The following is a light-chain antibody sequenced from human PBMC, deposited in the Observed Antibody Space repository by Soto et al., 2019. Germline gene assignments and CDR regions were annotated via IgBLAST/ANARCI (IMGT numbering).Light chain of an antibody. CDR2: AAS. Sequence: DIQMTQSPSSLSASVGDRVTITCRASQSISSYLNWYQQKPGKAPKLLIYAASTLQSGVPSRFSGSGSGTDFTLTISSLQPEDFATYYCQHSYIPPYTFGQGTKLEIK. CDR1: QSISSY. J-gene: IGKJ2*01. CDR3: QHSYIPPYT. V-gene: IGKV1-39*01.